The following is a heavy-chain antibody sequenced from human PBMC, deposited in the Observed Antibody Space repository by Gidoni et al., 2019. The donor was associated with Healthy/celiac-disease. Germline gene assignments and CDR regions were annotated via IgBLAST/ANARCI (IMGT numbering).Heavy chain of an antibody. V-gene: IGHV3-30*04. CDR2: ISYDGSNK. CDR3: ARGAAYYYDSSGYYGRFGLYYFDY. J-gene: IGHJ4*02. CDR1: YGSYA. Sequence: YGSYAMHWVRQAPGKGLEWVAVISYDGSNKYYEDAVKGRFTISRDNSKNTLYLQMNRLRAEDTAVYYCARGAAYYYDSSGYYGRFGLYYFDYWGQGTLVTVSS. D-gene: IGHD3-22*01.